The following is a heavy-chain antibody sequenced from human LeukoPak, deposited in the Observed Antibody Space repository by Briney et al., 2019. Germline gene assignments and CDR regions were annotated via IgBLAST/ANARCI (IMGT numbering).Heavy chain of an antibody. Sequence: QPGRSLRLSCAASGFTFSNYAVHWVRQAPGKGLEWVSLISFDGNNKYYADSVKGRFTISRDNSKNTLYLQMSSLRPEDTAVYFCVRDRTSITTLYEYWGQGTLVTVTS. V-gene: IGHV3-30*14. CDR1: GFTFSNYA. D-gene: IGHD1-14*01. J-gene: IGHJ4*02. CDR2: ISFDGNNK. CDR3: VRDRTSITTLYEY.